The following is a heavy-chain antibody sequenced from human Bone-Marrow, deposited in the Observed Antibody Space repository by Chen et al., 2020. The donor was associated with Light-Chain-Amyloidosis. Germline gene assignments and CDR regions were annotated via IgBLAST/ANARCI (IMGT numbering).Heavy chain of an antibody. J-gene: IGHJ6*03. CDR1: GFNVRNSY. Sequence: QLAETGGGVIPTGGSLRLTCAVSGFNVRNSYMSWVRQAPGKVLEWVSVIYSGSSATYADSVKGRFIISRDNSKSTLYHQMNSLRAEDTAVYYCARDLKEYHREGAYVFSYMDVWGQGTTVTVSS. CDR3: ARDLKEYHREGAYVFSYMDV. D-gene: IGHD3-16*01. V-gene: IGHV3-53*02. CDR2: IYSGSSA.